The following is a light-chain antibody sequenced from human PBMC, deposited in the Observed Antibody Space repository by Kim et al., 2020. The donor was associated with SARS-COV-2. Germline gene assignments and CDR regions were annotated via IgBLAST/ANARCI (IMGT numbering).Light chain of an antibody. CDR1: QSVSSN. Sequence: SFSPGESATLACRARQSVSSNLAWYQHKPGQAPRLLIYGASARATGIPARFSGSGSGTEFTLTISSLQSEDFAVYSCQQYNNWPTFGQGTKVDIK. CDR2: GAS. V-gene: IGKV3-15*01. CDR3: QQYNNWPT. J-gene: IGKJ1*01.